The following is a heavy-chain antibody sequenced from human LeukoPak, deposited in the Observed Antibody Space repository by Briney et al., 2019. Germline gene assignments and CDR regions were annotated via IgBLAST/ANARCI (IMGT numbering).Heavy chain of an antibody. CDR1: GYTFTSYG. Sequence: ASVKVSCKASGYTFTSYGINWVRQATGQGLEWMGWMNPNSGNTGYAQKFQGRVTMTRNTSISTAYMELSSLRSEDTAVYYCARVGPYCSGGSCYSSFRVRWFDPWGQGTLVTVSS. J-gene: IGHJ5*02. D-gene: IGHD2-15*01. CDR2: MNPNSGNT. CDR3: ARVGPYCSGGSCYSSFRVRWFDP. V-gene: IGHV1-8*01.